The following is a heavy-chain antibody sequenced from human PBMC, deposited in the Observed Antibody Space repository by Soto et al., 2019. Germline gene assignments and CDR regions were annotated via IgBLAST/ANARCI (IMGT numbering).Heavy chain of an antibody. Sequence: GLCLRRSCAAARCTFSSYDMHWVRQATGKGLEWVSASGTAGDTYYPGSVKGRFTISRENAKNSLYIQMNSLRAGDTAVYYCARARFPYGMDIWGQGNTGTISS. CDR3: ARARFPYGMDI. CDR2: SGTAGDT. CDR1: RCTFSSYD. J-gene: IGHJ6*02. V-gene: IGHV3-13*01. D-gene: IGHD3-16*01.